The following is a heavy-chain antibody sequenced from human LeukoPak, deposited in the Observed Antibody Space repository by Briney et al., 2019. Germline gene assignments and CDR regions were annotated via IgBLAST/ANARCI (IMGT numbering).Heavy chain of an antibody. CDR3: ARGGRAMAPFDY. D-gene: IGHD5-18*01. CDR1: GGSISSGGYY. CDR2: IYYSGST. V-gene: IGHV4-31*03. Sequence: PSETLSLTCTVSGGSISSGGYYWRWIRQHPGKGLEWIGYIYYSGSTYYNPSLKSRVTISVDTSKNQFSLKLSSVTAADTAVYYCARGGRAMAPFDYWGQGTLVTVSS. J-gene: IGHJ4*02.